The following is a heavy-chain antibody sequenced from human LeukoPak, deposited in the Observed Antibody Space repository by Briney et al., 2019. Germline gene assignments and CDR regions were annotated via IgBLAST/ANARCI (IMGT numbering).Heavy chain of an antibody. CDR2: IYYGGSV. V-gene: IGHV4-4*02. J-gene: IGHJ5*02. CDR1: GGSISSPNW. Sequence: PSGTLSLTCAVSGGSISSPNWWTWVRQPPGKGLEWIGEIYYGGSVNYNPSLKSRVTLSVDKSENQFSLTLTSVTAADTAVYYCVRGLSYDLHPWGQGTLVTVSS. D-gene: IGHD3-3*01. CDR3: VRGLSYDLHP.